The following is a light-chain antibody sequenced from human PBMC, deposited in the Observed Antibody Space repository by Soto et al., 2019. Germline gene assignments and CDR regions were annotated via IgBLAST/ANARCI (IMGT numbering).Light chain of an antibody. CDR3: QRRGDWPLT. CDR2: DAF. CDR1: QSVSSY. J-gene: IGKJ4*01. Sequence: EIVLTPSPATLSLSPGESATLSCRASQSVSSYLAWYQQKPGQAPRLLIYDAFNRATGVAARFSGSGAGTDFTLTSSSLEPEDFAVYYCQRRGDWPLTLGGGTKVEIK. V-gene: IGKV3-11*01.